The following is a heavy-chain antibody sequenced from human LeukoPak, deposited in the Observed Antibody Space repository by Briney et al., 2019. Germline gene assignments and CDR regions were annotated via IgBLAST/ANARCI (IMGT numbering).Heavy chain of an antibody. CDR3: AIPNPHYYDSSGYYPTLYYYYYYMDV. J-gene: IGHJ6*03. V-gene: IGHV1-46*03. CDR2: INPSGGST. D-gene: IGHD3-22*01. Sequence: ASVKVSCKASGYTFTRYYMYWVRQAPGQGLEWMGIINPSGGSTNYAQKFQGRVTMTRDTSISTAYMELSRLRSDDTAVYYCAIPNPHYYDSSGYYPTLYYYYYYMDVWGKGTTVTISS. CDR1: GYTFTRYY.